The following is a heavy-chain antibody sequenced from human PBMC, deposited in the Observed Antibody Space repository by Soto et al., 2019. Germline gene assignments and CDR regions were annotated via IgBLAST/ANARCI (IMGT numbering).Heavy chain of an antibody. V-gene: IGHV1-3*01. CDR3: AKDWGIVVVPAAIVY. CDR2: ISAVNGNT. J-gene: IGHJ4*02. Sequence: ASVKVSCKASGYTFTNYAIHWVRQAPGQRLEWMGWISAVNGNTKYSQRFQGRVTFTSDTSASTAYMELSSLSSEDTAVFYCAKDWGIVVVPAAIVYWGQGTLVTVSS. D-gene: IGHD2-2*01. CDR1: GYTFTNYA.